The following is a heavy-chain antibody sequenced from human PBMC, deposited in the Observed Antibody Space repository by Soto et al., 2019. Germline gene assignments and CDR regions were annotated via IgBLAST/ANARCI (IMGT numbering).Heavy chain of an antibody. CDR2: ISYDGSNK. CDR1: GFTFSSYG. Sequence: QVQLVESGGGVVQPGRSLRLSCAASGFTFSSYGMHWVRQAPGKGLEWVPVISYDGSNKYYADSVKGRFTISRDNSKNTLYLQMNSLRAEDTAVYYCAKSSFLVNHYYFDYWGQGALVTVSS. J-gene: IGHJ4*02. CDR3: AKSSFLVNHYYFDY. V-gene: IGHV3-30*18. D-gene: IGHD2-21*01.